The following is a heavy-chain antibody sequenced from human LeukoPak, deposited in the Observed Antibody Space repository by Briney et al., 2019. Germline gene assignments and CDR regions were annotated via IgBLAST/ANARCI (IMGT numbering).Heavy chain of an antibody. CDR1: GFTFSSYA. D-gene: IGHD3-10*01. Sequence: GRSLRLSCAASGFTFSSYAMHWVRQAPGKGLEWVAVISYDGSNKYYADSVKGRFTISRDNSKNTLYLQMNSLRAEDTAVYYCARGETYYYGSGSYLTGYYYYYGMVVWGQGTTVTVSS. CDR2: ISYDGSNK. CDR3: ARGETYYYGSGSYLTGYYYYYGMVV. J-gene: IGHJ6*02. V-gene: IGHV3-30-3*01.